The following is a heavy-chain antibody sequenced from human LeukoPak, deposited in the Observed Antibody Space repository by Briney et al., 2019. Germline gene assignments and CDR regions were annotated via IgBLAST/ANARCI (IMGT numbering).Heavy chain of an antibody. CDR1: GFTVSSNY. J-gene: IGHJ6*03. CDR3: ARDGYYGSGSYYPPDYYYYYMDV. V-gene: IGHV3-66*01. D-gene: IGHD3-10*01. Sequence: GGSLRLSCAASGFTVSSNYMSWVRQAPGKGLEWVSVIYSGGSTYYADSVKGRFTISRDNSKNTLYLQMNSLRAEDTAVYYCARDGYYGSGSYYPPDYYYYYMDVWGKGTTVTVSS. CDR2: IYSGGST.